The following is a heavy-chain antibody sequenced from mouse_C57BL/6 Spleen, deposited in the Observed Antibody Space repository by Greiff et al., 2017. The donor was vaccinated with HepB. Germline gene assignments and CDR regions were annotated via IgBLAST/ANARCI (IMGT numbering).Heavy chain of an antibody. CDR2: INPYNGDT. J-gene: IGHJ2*01. CDR3: ASSRGSSSFDY. D-gene: IGHD1-1*01. CDR1: GYSFTGYF. Sequence: EVQLQESGPELVKPGDSVKISCKASGYSFTGYFMNWVMQSHGKSLEWIGRINPYNGDTFYNQKFKGKATLTVDKSSSTAHMELRSLTSEDSAVYYCASSRGSSSFDYWGQGTTLTVSS. V-gene: IGHV1-20*01.